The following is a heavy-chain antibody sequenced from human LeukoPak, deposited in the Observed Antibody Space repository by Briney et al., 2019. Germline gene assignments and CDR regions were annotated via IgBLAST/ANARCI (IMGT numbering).Heavy chain of an antibody. CDR3: VRAGELDY. V-gene: IGHV1-2*02. J-gene: IGHJ4*02. CDR1: GYTFTDYY. CDR2: INPKSGGT. D-gene: IGHD7-27*01. Sequence: ASVKVSCKASGYTFTDYYMNWVRQAPGQGLEWMGWINPKSGGTKYAQKFQGRVTMTRDASITTAYMELTILSSDDTAVFYCVRAGELDYWGQGTLVTVSS.